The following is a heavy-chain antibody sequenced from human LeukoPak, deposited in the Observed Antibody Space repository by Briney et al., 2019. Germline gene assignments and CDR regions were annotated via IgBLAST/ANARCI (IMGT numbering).Heavy chain of an antibody. CDR3: AKADDSGYDPIYFDY. V-gene: IGHV3-30-3*01. Sequence: GGSLRLSCAASGFTFSSYAMHWVRQAPGKGLEWVAVISYDGSNKYYADSVKGRFTISRDNSKNTLYLQMNSLRAEDTAIYYCAKADDSGYDPIYFDYWGQGTLVTVSS. J-gene: IGHJ4*02. D-gene: IGHD5-12*01. CDR1: GFTFSSYA. CDR2: ISYDGSNK.